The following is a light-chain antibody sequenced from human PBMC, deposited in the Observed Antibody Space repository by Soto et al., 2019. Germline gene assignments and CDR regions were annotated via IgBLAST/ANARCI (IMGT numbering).Light chain of an antibody. Sequence: IQVTQSPSSLSASVGDRVTITCRASQDISSYLAWYQQKPGKAPTLLIYAAYTLQSGVPSRFSGSGFGTDFTLTISSLQPEDFATYYCIQHNTYPLTFGGGTKVDIK. V-gene: IGKV1-9*01. CDR2: AAY. CDR1: QDISSY. J-gene: IGKJ4*01. CDR3: IQHNTYPLT.